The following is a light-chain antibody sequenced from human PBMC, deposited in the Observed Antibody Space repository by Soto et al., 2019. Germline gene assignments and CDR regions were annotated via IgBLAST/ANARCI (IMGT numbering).Light chain of an antibody. J-gene: IGKJ4*01. Sequence: EIVLTQSPATLSLSPGERATLSCRASQSVSSNLAWYQQKPGQPPRLLIFDASTRATGIPARFSGSGSGTEFTLTISSLQSEDFAVYYCHQYDNWPPVTFGGGTTVEIK. CDR1: QSVSSN. V-gene: IGKV3-15*01. CDR3: HQYDNWPPVT. CDR2: DAS.